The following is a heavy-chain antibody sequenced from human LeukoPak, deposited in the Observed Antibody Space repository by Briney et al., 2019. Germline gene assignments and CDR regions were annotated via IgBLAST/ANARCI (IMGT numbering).Heavy chain of an antibody. CDR2: IYYSGST. V-gene: IGHV4-30-4*01. J-gene: IGHJ6*02. CDR3: ATGYNYDHSLDV. D-gene: IGHD1-1*01. CDR1: GGSISSGDYY. Sequence: SETLSLTCTVSGGSISSGDYYWSWIRQPPGKGLEWMGYIYYSGSTYYNPSLKSRVTISVDMSKNQCSLKLSSVTAADTAVYYCATGYNYDHSLDVWDQGTTVTVSS.